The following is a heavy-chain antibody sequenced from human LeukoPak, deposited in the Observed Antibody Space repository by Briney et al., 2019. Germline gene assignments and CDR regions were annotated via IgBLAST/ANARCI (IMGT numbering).Heavy chain of an antibody. CDR3: SNGIYDKSY. CDR1: GFTFTKYW. V-gene: IGHV3-7*01. J-gene: IGHJ4*02. D-gene: IGHD3-22*01. Sequence: PGGSLRLSCAASGFTFTKYWMAWVRQAPGEGLEWVANIQQDGSEAYYADSVTGRFTISRDNAKNSLYLQMNSLRAEDTAVYYCSNGIYDKSYWGQGTLVTVSS. CDR2: IQQDGSEA.